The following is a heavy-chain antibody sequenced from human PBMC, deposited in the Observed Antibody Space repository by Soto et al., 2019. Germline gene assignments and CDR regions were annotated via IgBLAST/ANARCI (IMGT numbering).Heavy chain of an antibody. J-gene: IGHJ4*02. D-gene: IGHD4-17*01. CDR1: GYTFTEYD. V-gene: IGHV1-8*01. CDR2: VSPENRNA. Sequence: QVQVVQSRAEVKKPGASVKVSCKTSGYTFTEYDINWVRQAPGQGLEYMGWVSPENRNAGYAPQFRGRVSMTADTPINTVYLELTTLTYEDTAVYYCEVTTGYWGQGTMVTVSS. CDR3: EVTTGY.